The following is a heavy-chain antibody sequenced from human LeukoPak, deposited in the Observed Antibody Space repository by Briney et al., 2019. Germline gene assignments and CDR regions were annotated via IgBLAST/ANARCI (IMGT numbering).Heavy chain of an antibody. CDR1: GYTFTGYH. D-gene: IGHD3-10*01. Sequence: GASVKVSCKASGYTFTGYHMHWVRQAPGQGPEWMGWMNPNNGGTNYAQKFQGRVTMTRDTSISTAYMELSSLRSDDTAAYYCTRGPRGYYFDYWGQGTLVTVSS. CDR3: TRGPRGYYFDY. CDR2: MNPNNGGT. V-gene: IGHV1-2*02. J-gene: IGHJ4*02.